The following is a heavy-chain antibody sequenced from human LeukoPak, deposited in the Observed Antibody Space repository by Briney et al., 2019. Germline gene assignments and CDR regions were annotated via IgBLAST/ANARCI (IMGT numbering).Heavy chain of an antibody. CDR1: GGSISSYY. Sequence: SETLSLTCTVSGGSISSYYWSWIRQPPGKGLEWIGHIYYSGSTNYNPSLKSRVTISVDTSKNQFSLKLSSVTAADRAVYYCARRGLGVTTQYYYYYYMDVWGKGTTVTISS. J-gene: IGHJ6*03. D-gene: IGHD3-16*01. CDR2: IYYSGST. V-gene: IGHV4-59*01. CDR3: ARRGLGVTTQYYYYYYMDV.